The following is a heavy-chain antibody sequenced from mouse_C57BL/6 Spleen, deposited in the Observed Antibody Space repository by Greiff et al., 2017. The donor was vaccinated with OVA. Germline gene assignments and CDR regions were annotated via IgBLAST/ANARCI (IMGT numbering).Heavy chain of an antibody. J-gene: IGHJ3*01. Sequence: VQLQQSGAELVRPGASVTLSCKASGYTFTDYEMHWVKQTPVHGLEWIGAIDPETGGTAYNQKFKGKAILTADKSSSTAYMELRSLTSEDSAVYYCTRESLGGALFAYWGQGTLVTVSA. D-gene: IGHD3-1*01. V-gene: IGHV1-15*01. CDR1: GYTFTDYE. CDR2: IDPETGGT. CDR3: TRESLGGALFAY.